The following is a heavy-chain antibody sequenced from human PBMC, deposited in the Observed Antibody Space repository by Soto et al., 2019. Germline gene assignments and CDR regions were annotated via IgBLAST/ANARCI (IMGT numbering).Heavy chain of an antibody. V-gene: IGHV2-5*02. D-gene: IGHD2-2*02. CDR1: GFSLSSSGVG. J-gene: IGHJ4*02. CDR3: AHRNPQGGLYDF. CDR2: IYWDDDK. Sequence: SGPTLVNPTQTLTLTCTFSGFSLSSSGVGVGWIRQPPGKALEWLALIYWDDDKRYSPSLKSRVSITKDTSKNQVVLTMTTMDPVDTGTYYCAHRNPQGGLYDFWGQGTLVTVSS.